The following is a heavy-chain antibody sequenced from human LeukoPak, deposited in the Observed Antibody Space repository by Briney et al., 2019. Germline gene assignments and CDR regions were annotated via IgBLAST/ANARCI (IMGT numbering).Heavy chain of an antibody. J-gene: IGHJ4*02. D-gene: IGHD1-1*01. CDR1: SGSISSSSYC. V-gene: IGHV4-39*07. CDR2: HYYTGSI. Sequence: SETLSLTCTVSSGSISSSSYCWGRIRQPPGKGLVWIGSHYYTGSIYHNPSLNSRVTISVDTSKNQFSLKLSSVTAADTAVYYCARDGSNNLCLFDYWGRGTLVTVSS. CDR3: ARDGSNNLCLFDY.